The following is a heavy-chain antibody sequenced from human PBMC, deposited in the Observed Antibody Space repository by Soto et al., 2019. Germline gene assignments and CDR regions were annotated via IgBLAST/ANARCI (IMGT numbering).Heavy chain of an antibody. J-gene: IGHJ6*02. Sequence: KTSETLSLTCTVSGGSVSSGSYYWSWIRQPPGKGLEWIGYIYYSGSTNYNPSLKSRVTISVDTSKNQFSLKLSSVTAADTAVYYCARVVEMATEGPFYGMDVWGQGTTVTVSS. V-gene: IGHV4-61*01. CDR3: ARVVEMATEGPFYGMDV. CDR2: IYYSGST. CDR1: GGSVSSGSYY. D-gene: IGHD5-12*01.